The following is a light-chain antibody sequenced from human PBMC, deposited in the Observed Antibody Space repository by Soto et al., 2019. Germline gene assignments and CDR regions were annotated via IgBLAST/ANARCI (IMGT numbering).Light chain of an antibody. CDR1: QSISSD. Sequence: EIVLTQSPATLSVSPGERATLSCRASQSISSDLAWYQQKPGQAPSLLIYHASTRATGIPARFSGSGSGTEFTLTISSLQSEDFAVYYCQQYNNWPPNTFGGGTKVEIK. V-gene: IGKV3-15*01. CDR2: HAS. CDR3: QQYNNWPPNT. J-gene: IGKJ4*01.